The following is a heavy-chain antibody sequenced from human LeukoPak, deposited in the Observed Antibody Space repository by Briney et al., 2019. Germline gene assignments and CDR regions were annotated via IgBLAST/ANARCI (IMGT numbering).Heavy chain of an antibody. CDR3: ARMTGSSTLLFDY. V-gene: IGHV1-69*02. Sequence: ASVKVSCEASGGTFSSYTISWVRQAPGQGLEWMGRIIPILGIANYAQKFQGRVTITADKSTSTAYMELSSLRSEDTAVYYCARMTGSSTLLFDYWGQGTLVTVSS. J-gene: IGHJ4*02. D-gene: IGHD2-2*01. CDR2: IIPILGIA. CDR1: GGTFSSYT.